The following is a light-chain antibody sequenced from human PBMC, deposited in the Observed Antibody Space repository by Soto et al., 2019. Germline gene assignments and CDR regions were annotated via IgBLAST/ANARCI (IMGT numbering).Light chain of an antibody. V-gene: IGKV1-5*03. CDR2: KAS. CDR1: QSISSR. J-gene: IGKJ2*01. CDR3: QQYKTYWYT. Sequence: DIQMTQSPSTLSASVGDRVTITCRASQSISSRLAWYQQKPGKAPKLLIYKASSLEGGVPSRFSGSGSGTEFTLTISSLQPDDFATYYCQQYKTYWYTFGQGTKVEIK.